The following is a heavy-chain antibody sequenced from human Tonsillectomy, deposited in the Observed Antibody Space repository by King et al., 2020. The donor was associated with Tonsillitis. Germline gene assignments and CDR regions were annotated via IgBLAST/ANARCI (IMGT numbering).Heavy chain of an antibody. CDR3: ARDGGGSTQY. Sequence: QLQESGPGLVKPSETLSLTCAVSGDSISGYYWSWIRKPAGKRLEWIGRIYSTGSTNYNPALKSRVTVSLDTSKNQFSLNLSSVTAADTAIYFCARDGGGSTQYWGQGTLVSVS. D-gene: IGHD3-16*01. CDR2: IYSTGST. V-gene: IGHV4-4*07. CDR1: GDSISGYY. J-gene: IGHJ1*01.